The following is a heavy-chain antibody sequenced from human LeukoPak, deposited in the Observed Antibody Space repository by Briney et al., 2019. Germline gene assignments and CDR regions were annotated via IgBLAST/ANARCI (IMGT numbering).Heavy chain of an antibody. CDR3: ARRFSSSWPYYFDY. D-gene: IGHD6-13*01. V-gene: IGHV4-59*08. CDR1: GGSISSYY. J-gene: IGHJ4*02. CDR2: IYYSGST. Sequence: SETLSLTCTVSGGSISSYYWSWIRQPPGKGLEWIGFIYYSGSTNYNPSLKSRVPISVDTSKNQFSLKLSSVTAADTAVYYCARRFSSSWPYYFDYWGQGTLVTVSS.